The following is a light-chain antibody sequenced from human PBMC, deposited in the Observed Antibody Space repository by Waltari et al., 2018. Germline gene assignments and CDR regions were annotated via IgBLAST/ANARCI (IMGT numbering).Light chain of an antibody. Sequence: EIVLTQSPATLSLSPGERPTLSCRASQSVSNYLAWYQQKPGQAPRLLIYDTSNRAPGIPARFSGSGSGTDFTLTISSLEPEDFAVYYCQQRKNWPPITFGQGTRLDIK. CDR1: QSVSNY. CDR2: DTS. CDR3: QQRKNWPPIT. V-gene: IGKV3-11*01. J-gene: IGKJ5*01.